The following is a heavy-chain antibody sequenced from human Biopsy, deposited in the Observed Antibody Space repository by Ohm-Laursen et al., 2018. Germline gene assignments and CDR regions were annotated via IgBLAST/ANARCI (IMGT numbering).Heavy chain of an antibody. CDR3: ARGGYDYDY. CDR1: GYTFTDYD. CDR2: MTPKTGKT. V-gene: IGHV1-8*01. D-gene: IGHD5-12*01. Sequence: SAKVSCKASGYTFTDYDINWVRQASGQGLEWVGWMTPKTGKTGYTQKLQGRLTMTRDTSTSTAYMELSSLRSEDTAIYYCARGGYDYDYWGQGTLVTVSS. J-gene: IGHJ4*02.